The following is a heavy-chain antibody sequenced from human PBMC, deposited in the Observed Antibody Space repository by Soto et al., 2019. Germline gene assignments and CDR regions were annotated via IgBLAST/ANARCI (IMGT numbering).Heavy chain of an antibody. V-gene: IGHV4-59*08. CDR3: ARRVAAAGTWWFDP. Sequence: PSETLSLTCTVSGGSISSYYWSWIRQPPGKGLEWIGYIYYSGSTNYNPSLKSRVTISVDTSKNQFSLKLSSVTVADTAVYYCARRVAAAGTWWFDPWGQGTLVTVSS. CDR1: GGSISSYY. D-gene: IGHD6-13*01. CDR2: IYYSGST. J-gene: IGHJ5*02.